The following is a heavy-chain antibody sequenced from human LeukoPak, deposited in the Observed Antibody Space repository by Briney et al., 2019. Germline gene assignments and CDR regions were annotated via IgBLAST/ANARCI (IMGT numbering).Heavy chain of an antibody. CDR1: GFTLSSYA. CDR3: ARYFQWLVFFDY. D-gene: IGHD6-19*01. J-gene: IGHJ4*02. V-gene: IGHV3-30-3*01. Sequence: GGSLRLSCAASGFTLSSYAMHWVGQAPGKGREGVAVISYDGSSKYYADSVRGRFTISRDNSKNTLYLQMNSLRAEDTAMYYCARYFQWLVFFDYWGRGTLVAVSS. CDR2: ISYDGSSK.